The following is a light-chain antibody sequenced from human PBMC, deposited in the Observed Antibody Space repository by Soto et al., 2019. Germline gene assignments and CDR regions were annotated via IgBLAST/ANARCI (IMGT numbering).Light chain of an antibody. CDR1: QSLLHKSGYNY. V-gene: IGKV2-28*01. CDR3: MQALQTPPT. J-gene: IGKJ3*01. CDR2: LGS. Sequence: DIVMTQSPLSLPVTPGEPATISCRSSQSLLHKSGYNYLDWYLQKPGQSPQLLIYLGSHRASGVPDRSSGGGSGTDFTLRISRVEAEDVGVYYCMQALQTPPTVGRGTKVDIX.